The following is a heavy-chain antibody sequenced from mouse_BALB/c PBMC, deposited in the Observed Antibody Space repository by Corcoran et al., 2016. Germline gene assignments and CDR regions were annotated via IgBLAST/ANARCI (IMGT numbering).Heavy chain of an antibody. Sequence: EIQLQQSGPELMKPGASVKISCKASGYSFTSYYMHWVKQSHGKSLEWIGYIDPFNGGTSYNQKFKGKATLTVDKSSSTAYMHLSSLTSEDSAVYYCARDGYSYYFDYWGQGTTLTVSS. CDR3: ARDGYSYYFDY. CDR2: IDPFNGGT. J-gene: IGHJ2*01. CDR1: GYSFTSYY. V-gene: IGHV1S135*01. D-gene: IGHD2-3*01.